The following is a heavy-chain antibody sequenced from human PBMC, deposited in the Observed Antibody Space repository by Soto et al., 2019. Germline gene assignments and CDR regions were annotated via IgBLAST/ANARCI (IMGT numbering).Heavy chain of an antibody. CDR3: TIVRVADSVLDH. V-gene: IGHV3-30*02. J-gene: IGHJ5*02. CDR2: MSYDGSDT. D-gene: IGHD3-10*02. CDR1: GFIFSNNG. Sequence: GGSLSLSCVVSGFIFSNNGMHWFRQTPGKGLEWVAFMSYDGSDTFYADSVKGRFSISRDNSKNTLFLHMSNLRTEDTAMYYCTIVRVADSVLDHWGQGTLVTVSS.